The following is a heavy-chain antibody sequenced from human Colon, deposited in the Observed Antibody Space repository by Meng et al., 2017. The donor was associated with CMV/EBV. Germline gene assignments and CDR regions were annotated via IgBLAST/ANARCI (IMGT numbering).Heavy chain of an antibody. J-gene: IGHJ6*02. D-gene: IGHD2-2*01. CDR2: ISSSSSYI. Sequence: GGSLRLSCAASGFTFSSYSMNWVRQAPGKGLEWVSSISSSSSYIYYADSVKGRFTISRDNAKNSLYLQMNSLRAEDTAVYYCARETSSPAIYYYYYGMDVWGQGTTVTVSS. CDR1: GFTFSSYS. CDR3: ARETSSPAIYYYYYGMDV. V-gene: IGHV3-21*04.